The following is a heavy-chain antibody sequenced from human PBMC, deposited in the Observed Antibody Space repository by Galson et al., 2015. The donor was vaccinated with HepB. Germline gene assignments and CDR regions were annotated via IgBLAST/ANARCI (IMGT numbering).Heavy chain of an antibody. CDR1: GFTVTSKC. CDR2: IYSGDDT. D-gene: IGHD3-10*01. CDR3: AREAYYYGSGSYLVD. J-gene: IGHJ4*02. V-gene: IGHV3-53*04. Sequence: SLRLSCAASGFTVTSKCMSWVRQAPGKGLEWVSIIYSGDDTYYAESVRGRFTISRRNSKNTLYLQMNSLRTEDTAVYYCAREAYYYGSGSYLVDWGQGTLVTVSS.